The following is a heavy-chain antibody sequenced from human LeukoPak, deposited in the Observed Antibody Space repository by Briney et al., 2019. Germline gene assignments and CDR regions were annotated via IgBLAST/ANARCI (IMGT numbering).Heavy chain of an antibody. CDR3: ARGGTVRPRHNWFDP. J-gene: IGHJ5*02. CDR2: MNPNSGNT. Sequence: ASVKVSCKASRYTFTSYDINWVRQATGQGLEWMGWMNPNSGNTGYAQKFQGRVTITRNTSISTAYMELSSLRSEDTAVYYCARGGTVRPRHNWFDPWGQGTLVTVSS. V-gene: IGHV1-8*03. CDR1: RYTFTSYD. D-gene: IGHD4-11*01.